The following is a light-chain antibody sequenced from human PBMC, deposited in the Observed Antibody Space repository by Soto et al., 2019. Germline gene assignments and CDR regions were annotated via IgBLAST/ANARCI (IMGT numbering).Light chain of an antibody. V-gene: IGKV3-15*01. CDR1: QSVSSK. CDR3: QYYNKSYT. CDR2: GAS. J-gene: IGKJ2*01. Sequence: EIVMTQSPATLSVSPGERATLSCRASQSVSSKLAWYQQKPGQAPRLLIYGASTRATGIPARFSGSGSGNEFTHTISSLQSEDFAVYYYQYYNKSYTFGQGTKLEIK.